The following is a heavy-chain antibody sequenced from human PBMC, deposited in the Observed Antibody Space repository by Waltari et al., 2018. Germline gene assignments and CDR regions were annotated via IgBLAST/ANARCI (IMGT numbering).Heavy chain of an antibody. CDR3: ARLFSGGRSPLDY. D-gene: IGHD2-15*01. J-gene: IGHJ4*02. CDR2: INHSGST. Sequence: QVQLQQWGAGLLKPSEPLSLTCAVYGGSFSGYSWSWIRQPPGKGLEWIGEINHSGSTNYNPSLKSRVTISVDTSKNQFSLKLSSVTAADTAVYYCARLFSGGRSPLDYWGQGTLVTVSS. V-gene: IGHV4-34*01. CDR1: GGSFSGYS.